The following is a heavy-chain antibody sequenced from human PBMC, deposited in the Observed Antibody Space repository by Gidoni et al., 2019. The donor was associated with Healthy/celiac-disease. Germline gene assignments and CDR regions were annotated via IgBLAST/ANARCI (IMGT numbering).Heavy chain of an antibody. V-gene: IGHV3-30*18. CDR2: ISYDGSNK. CDR3: AKEHYYGSGSYYNARAAFDI. D-gene: IGHD3-10*01. CDR1: GLPFSSYG. J-gene: IGHJ3*02. Sequence: QVQLVESGGGVVQPGRSLRLSCAASGLPFSSYGMPWVRQAPGKGLEWVAVISYDGSNKYYADSVKGRFTISRDNSKNTLYLQMNSLRAEDTAVYYCAKEHYYGSGSYYNARAAFDIWGQGTMVTVSS.